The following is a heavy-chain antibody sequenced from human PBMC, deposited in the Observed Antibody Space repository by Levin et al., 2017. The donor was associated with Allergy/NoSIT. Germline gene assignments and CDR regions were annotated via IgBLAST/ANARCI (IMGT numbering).Heavy chain of an antibody. CDR2: IRNKANGYTT. Sequence: GGSLRLSCAASGFTFSDHYMDWVRQAPGEGLEWVGRIRNKANGYTTEYVASVRGRFTISRDDSKNSVYLQMNNLKVEDSAVYYCVCRTMTGIRTFYWGQGTLVTVSS. J-gene: IGHJ4*02. CDR3: VCRTMTGIRTFY. CDR1: GFTFSDHY. D-gene: IGHD3-9*01. V-gene: IGHV3-72*01.